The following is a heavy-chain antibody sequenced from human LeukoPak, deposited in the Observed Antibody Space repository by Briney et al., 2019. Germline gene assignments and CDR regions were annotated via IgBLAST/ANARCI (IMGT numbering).Heavy chain of an antibody. CDR3: ARDGSGWTLYYFGY. CDR1: GFTFSSYS. CDR2: ISSSSSYI. D-gene: IGHD6-19*01. V-gene: IGHV3-21*01. Sequence: GGSLRLSCAASGFTFSSYSMNWVRQAPGKGLEWVSSISSSSSYIYYADSVKGRFTISRDNAKNSLYLQMNSLRAEDTAVYYCARDGSGWTLYYFGYWGQGTLVTVSS. J-gene: IGHJ4*02.